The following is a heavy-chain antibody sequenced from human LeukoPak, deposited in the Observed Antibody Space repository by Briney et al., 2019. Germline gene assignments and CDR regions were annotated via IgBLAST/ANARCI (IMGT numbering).Heavy chain of an antibody. CDR2: IYYSGST. J-gene: IGHJ4*02. CDR1: GGSISSYY. Sequence: SETLSLTCTVSGGSISSYYWSWIRQPPGEGLEWIGYIYYSGSTYYNPSLKSRVTISVDTSKNQFSLKLSSVTAADTAVYYCARDPRKYTTEGVYWGQGTLVTVSS. D-gene: IGHD4-17*01. CDR3: ARDPRKYTTEGVY. V-gene: IGHV4-59*12.